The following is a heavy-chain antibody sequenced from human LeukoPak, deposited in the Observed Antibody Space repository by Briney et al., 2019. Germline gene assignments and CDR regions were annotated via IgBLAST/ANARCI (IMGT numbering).Heavy chain of an antibody. D-gene: IGHD6-19*01. CDR2: IYYSGST. CDR1: GSSISSYY. J-gene: IGHJ6*02. Sequence: KSSETLSLTCTVSGSSISSYYWSWIRQPPGKGLEWIGYIYYSGSTNYNPSLKSRVTISVDTSKNQFSLKLSSVTAADTAVYYCARGSSVAALYGMDVWGQGTTVTVSS. V-gene: IGHV4-59*01. CDR3: ARGSSVAALYGMDV.